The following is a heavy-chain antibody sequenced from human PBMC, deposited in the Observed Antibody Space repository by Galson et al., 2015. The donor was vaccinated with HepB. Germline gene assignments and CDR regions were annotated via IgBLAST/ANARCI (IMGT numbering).Heavy chain of an antibody. Sequence: SLRLSCAASGFTFSSHAMHWVRQAPGKGLDWVAVISYDGSNKYYADSVKGRFTISRDNSKNTLYLQMNSLRAEDTAVYYCARGRGERITIFGVENGWFDPWGQGTLVTVSS. CDR1: GFTFSSHA. CDR2: ISYDGSNK. CDR3: ARGRGERITIFGVENGWFDP. J-gene: IGHJ5*02. D-gene: IGHD3-3*01. V-gene: IGHV3-30-3*01.